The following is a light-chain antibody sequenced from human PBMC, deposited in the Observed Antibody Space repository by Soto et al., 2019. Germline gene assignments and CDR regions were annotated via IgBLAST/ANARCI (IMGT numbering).Light chain of an antibody. J-gene: IGLJ3*02. V-gene: IGLV2-14*03. Sequence: QSALTQPASVSGSPGQSITISCTGTSSDVGNYDYVSWYQHRPGAAPKLMIYDVSRRPSGISGRFSGSKSGNTASLIISGLQAEDEADYFCSSYTGSSTPWVFGGGTQLTVL. CDR3: SSYTGSSTPWV. CDR2: DVS. CDR1: SSDVGNYDY.